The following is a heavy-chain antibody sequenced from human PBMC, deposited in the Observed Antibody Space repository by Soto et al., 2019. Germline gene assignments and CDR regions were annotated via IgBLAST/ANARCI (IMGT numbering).Heavy chain of an antibody. Sequence: GGSLRLSCAASGFSFSAYVMHWVRQAPGKGLEWVALILYDGSIKYYADSVKGRFTISRDNSKNTLYVQMNSLRAEDTAVYYCARGYCSSTSCYTTHFDYWGQGTLVTVSS. D-gene: IGHD2-2*02. J-gene: IGHJ4*02. CDR1: GFSFSAYV. CDR2: ILYDGSIK. CDR3: ARGYCSSTSCYTTHFDY. V-gene: IGHV3-30-3*01.